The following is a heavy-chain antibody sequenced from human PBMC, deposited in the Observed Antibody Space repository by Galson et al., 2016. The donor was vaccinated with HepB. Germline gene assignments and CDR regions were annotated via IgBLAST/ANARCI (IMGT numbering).Heavy chain of an antibody. D-gene: IGHD2-8*01. Sequence: SLRLSCAASGFTFSSYSMNWVRQAPGKGLEWVSSISSSSSYIYYADSVKGRFTISRDNAKNSLYLQMNSLRAEDTAVYYCARALDFDCTNGVCYEHYYYYGMDVWGQGTTVTVSS. J-gene: IGHJ6*02. CDR1: GFTFSSYS. V-gene: IGHV3-21*01. CDR2: ISSSSSYI. CDR3: ARALDFDCTNGVCYEHYYYYGMDV.